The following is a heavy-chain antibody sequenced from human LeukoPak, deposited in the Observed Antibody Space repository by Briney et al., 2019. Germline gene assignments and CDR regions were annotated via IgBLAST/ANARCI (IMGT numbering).Heavy chain of an antibody. CDR1: GFTFASYA. CDR2: IKSKTDGGTT. D-gene: IGHD1-14*01. CDR3: TTLGNQG. Sequence: AGGSLRLSCAASGFTFASYAMSWVRQAPGKGLEWVGRIKSKTDGGTTDYATPVKGRFIISRDDSKNTLYLQMNSLKTEDTAVYYCTTLGNQGWGQGTLVTVSS. J-gene: IGHJ4*02. V-gene: IGHV3-15*01.